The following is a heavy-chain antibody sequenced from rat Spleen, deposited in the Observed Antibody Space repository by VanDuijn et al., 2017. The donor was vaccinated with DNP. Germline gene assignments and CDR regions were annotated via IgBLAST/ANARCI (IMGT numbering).Heavy chain of an antibody. D-gene: IGHD1-1*01. V-gene: IGHV5-22*01. J-gene: IGHJ3*01. CDR2: IRYDGGST. CDR1: GFTFSDYY. CDR3: ARPMYYYSGGFAY. Sequence: EVQLVESGGGSVQPGRSLKLSCAASGFTFSDYYMAWVRQAPTKGLEWVAYIRYDGGSTYNGDSVKGRFMISRDNAKSTLYLQMNSLRSEDMATYYCARPMYYYSGGFAYWGQGTLVTGSS.